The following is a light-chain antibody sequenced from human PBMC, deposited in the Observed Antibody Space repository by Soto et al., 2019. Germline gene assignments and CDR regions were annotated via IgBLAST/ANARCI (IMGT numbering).Light chain of an antibody. CDR1: QGIKTN. V-gene: IGKV1-17*01. CDR2: AAS. J-gene: IGKJ1*01. Sequence: IQMTQSPSSLSASVGDRVTITCRASQGIKTNVDWYQQKPGIAPKRLIYAASNLQSGVPSRFSGSGSGTEFTLTVSSLQPEDFATYYCIQHDNFPWAFGQGTRVENK. CDR3: IQHDNFPWA.